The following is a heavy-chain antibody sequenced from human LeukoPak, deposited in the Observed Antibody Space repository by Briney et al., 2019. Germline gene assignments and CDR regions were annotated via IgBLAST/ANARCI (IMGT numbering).Heavy chain of an antibody. CDR1: RFTFTSYV. D-gene: IGHD5-18*01. CDR2: ISGSGHKS. J-gene: IGHJ6*02. Sequence: GGPLRLSCVASRFTFTSYVMAWVRQAPGKGLECVSAISGSGHKSYYADSVEGRFTVSRDNSRNTLFMQMNSLRAEDTAVYYCARVSGTIQIWPQPFGDGMAVWGQGTTVTVSS. CDR3: ARVSGTIQIWPQPFGDGMAV. V-gene: IGHV3-23*01.